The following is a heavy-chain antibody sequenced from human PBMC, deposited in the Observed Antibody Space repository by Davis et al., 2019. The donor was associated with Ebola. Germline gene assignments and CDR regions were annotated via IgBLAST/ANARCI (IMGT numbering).Heavy chain of an antibody. J-gene: IGHJ6*04. Sequence: GESLKISCAASGFTFSSYAMSWVRQAPGKGLEWVSGISIIGGSTEYADSVKGRFTISRDNSKKTLYLQMNSLRAEDTAVYYCAKSGLSFGVVKYHYGMDVWGKGTTVTVSS. CDR1: GFTFSSYA. CDR2: ISIIGGST. CDR3: AKSGLSFGVVKYHYGMDV. D-gene: IGHD3-3*01. V-gene: IGHV3-23*01.